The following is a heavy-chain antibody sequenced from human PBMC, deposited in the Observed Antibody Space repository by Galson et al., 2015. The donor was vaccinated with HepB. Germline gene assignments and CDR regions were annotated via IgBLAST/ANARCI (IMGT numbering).Heavy chain of an antibody. V-gene: IGHV3-53*01. J-gene: IGHJ3*02. D-gene: IGHD3-10*01. CDR2: LYKAGNA. CDR1: GLTVSSAD. Sequence: SLRLSCAASGLTVSSADMSWVRQAPGKGPEWVSNLYKAGNADYAESVKGRFTISRDNSENTLYLQMNSLRTEDTAVYYCVRVPWGSGTFDIWGQGTMVTVSS. CDR3: VRVPWGSGTFDI.